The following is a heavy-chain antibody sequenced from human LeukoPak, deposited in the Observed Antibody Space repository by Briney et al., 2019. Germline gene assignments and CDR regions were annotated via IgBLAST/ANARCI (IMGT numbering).Heavy chain of an antibody. CDR1: GGTFSSYA. CDR2: ISAYNGNT. V-gene: IGHV1-18*01. D-gene: IGHD2-2*01. CDR3: ARDQHQLLFYYGMDV. J-gene: IGHJ6*02. Sequence: ASVKVSCKASGGTFSSYAISWVRQAPGQGLEWMGWISAYNGNTNYAQKLQGRVTMTTDTSTSTAYMELRSLRSDDTAVYYCARDQHQLLFYYGMDVWGQGTTVTVSS.